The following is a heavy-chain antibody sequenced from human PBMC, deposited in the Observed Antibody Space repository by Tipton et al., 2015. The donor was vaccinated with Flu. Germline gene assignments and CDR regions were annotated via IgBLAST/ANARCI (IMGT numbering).Heavy chain of an antibody. Sequence: SLRLSCAASGLTVNNNYMSWVRQAPGKGLEWVSLIYSNGDTHYADSVKGRFTISRDHSKNTLYLQMNSLTAEDTAVYYCARRSITVVETSLAYWGQGTLVTVSS. CDR2: IYSNGDT. V-gene: IGHV3-53*01. CDR1: GLTVNNNY. J-gene: IGHJ4*02. CDR3: ARRSITVVETSLAY. D-gene: IGHD2-2*01.